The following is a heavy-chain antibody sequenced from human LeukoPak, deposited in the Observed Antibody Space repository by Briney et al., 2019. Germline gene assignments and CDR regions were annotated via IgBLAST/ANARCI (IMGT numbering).Heavy chain of an antibody. CDR3: ARECLVDTILSPYFDG. J-gene: IGHJ4*02. CDR1: GFTFSSYA. D-gene: IGHD5-12*01. CDR2: MSYDGSNK. Sequence: PGGSLRLSCSASGFTFSSYAMHWVRQAPGKGLEGVAVMSYDGSNKYYADSVKGRFTISRDNSKNTLYLQMNSLRAEDTAVYYCARECLVDTILSPYFDGWGQGTLVTVSS. V-gene: IGHV3-30*01.